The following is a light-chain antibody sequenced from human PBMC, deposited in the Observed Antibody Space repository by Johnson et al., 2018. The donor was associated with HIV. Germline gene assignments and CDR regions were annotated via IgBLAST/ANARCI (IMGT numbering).Light chain of an antibody. J-gene: IGLJ1*01. CDR3: GTWDNSLIAYV. CDR1: SCNIGNNY. Sequence: QSVLTQPPSVSAAPGQKVTISCSGSSCNIGNNYVSWYQQLPGTAPKLLIYDNNKRPSGIPDRFSGSKSGTSATLGITGLQTGDEADYYCGTWDNSLIAYVFGTGTKVTVL. CDR2: DNN. V-gene: IGLV1-51*01.